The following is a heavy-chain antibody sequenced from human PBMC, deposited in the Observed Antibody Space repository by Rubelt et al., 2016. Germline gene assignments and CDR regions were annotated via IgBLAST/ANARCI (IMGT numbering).Heavy chain of an antibody. V-gene: IGHV3-30*04. CDR3: ARALETWADFAYFHY. Sequence: VRLVESGGGLVQPGGSLRLSCAASGFTFSSYAMHWVRQAPGKGLEWVAVTSYDGSNKFYADSVKGRFTISRDNSKNTLYLQMNSLRAEDTAVYYCARALETWADFAYFHYWGQGTLVTVSS. J-gene: IGHJ4*02. D-gene: IGHD3-16*01. CDR2: TSYDGSNK. CDR1: GFTFSSYA.